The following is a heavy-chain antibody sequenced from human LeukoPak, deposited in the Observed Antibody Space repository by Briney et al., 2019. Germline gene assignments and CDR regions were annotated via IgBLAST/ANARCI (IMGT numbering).Heavy chain of an antibody. V-gene: IGHV1-69*05. D-gene: IGHD1-26*01. CDR2: IIPIFGTA. J-gene: IGHJ4*02. CDR1: GGTFSSYA. Sequence: SVKVSCKASGGTFSSYANSWVRQAPGQGLEWMGRIIPIFGTANYAQKFQGRVTITTDESTSTAYMELSSLRSEDTAVYYCARDPWGRWELPFDYWGLGTLVTVSS. CDR3: ARDPWGRWELPFDY.